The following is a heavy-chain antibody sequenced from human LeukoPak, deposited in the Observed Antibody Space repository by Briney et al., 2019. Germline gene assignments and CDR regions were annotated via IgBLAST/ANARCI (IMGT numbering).Heavy chain of an antibody. J-gene: IGHJ4*02. Sequence: ASVKVSCKASGYTFTGYYMHWVRQAPGQGLEWMGWINPNSGGTNYAQKFQGRVTMTRDTSISTAYMELSRLRSDDTAVYYCATVIGYSSSWYQPGGGGLDYWGKGTLVTVSS. CDR3: ATVIGYSSSWYQPGGGGLDY. CDR1: GYTFTGYY. V-gene: IGHV1-2*02. D-gene: IGHD6-13*01. CDR2: INPNSGGT.